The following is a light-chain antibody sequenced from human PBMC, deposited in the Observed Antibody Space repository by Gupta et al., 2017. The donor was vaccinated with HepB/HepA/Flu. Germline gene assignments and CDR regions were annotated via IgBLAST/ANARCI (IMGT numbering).Light chain of an antibody. CDR3: QSYDSSLSGSYV. Sequence: QSVLTQPPSVSGAPGQEVTISCTGSGSNIGAGYDVHWYQQLPGTAPKLLIYGNSNRPSGVPDRFSGSKSGTSASLAITGLQAEDEADYYCQSYDSSLSGSYVFGTGTKVTVL. V-gene: IGLV1-40*01. J-gene: IGLJ1*01. CDR1: GSNIGAGYD. CDR2: GNS.